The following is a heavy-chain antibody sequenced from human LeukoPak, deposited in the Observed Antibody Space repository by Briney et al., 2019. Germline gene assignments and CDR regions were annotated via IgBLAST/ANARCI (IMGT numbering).Heavy chain of an antibody. Sequence: ASVKVSCKASGYTFTSYGISWVRQAPGQGLEWLGWISAYKGNTNYAQKLQGRVTMTTDTSTSTAYMELRSLRSDDTAVYYCAGRKEQQLADYWGQGTLVSVSS. CDR2: ISAYKGNT. CDR1: GYTFTSYG. CDR3: AGRKEQQLADY. D-gene: IGHD6-13*01. V-gene: IGHV1-18*01. J-gene: IGHJ4*02.